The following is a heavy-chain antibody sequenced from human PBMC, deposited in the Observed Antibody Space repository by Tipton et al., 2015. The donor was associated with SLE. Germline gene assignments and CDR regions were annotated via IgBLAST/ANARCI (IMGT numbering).Heavy chain of an antibody. J-gene: IGHJ5*02. CDR3: AREWRITSPRFDP. CDR1: GESFSGYY. D-gene: IGHD3-10*01. Sequence: TLSLTCAVYGESFSGYYWSWIRQPPGKGLEWIGEINHSGSTNYNPSLKSRVTISVDTSKNQFSLKLSSVTAADTAVYYCAREWRITSPRFDPWGQGTLVTVSS. CDR2: INHSGST. V-gene: IGHV4-34*01.